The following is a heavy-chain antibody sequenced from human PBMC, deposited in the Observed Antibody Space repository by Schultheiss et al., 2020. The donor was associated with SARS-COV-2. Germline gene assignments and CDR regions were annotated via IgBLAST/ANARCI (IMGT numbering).Heavy chain of an antibody. Sequence: GGSLRLSCTASGFTFNAYSMHWVRQAPGKGLEWVAVISNYGTNKYYADSVKGRFTISRDNSRNTLYLQMSSLRGDDTAFYYCAGQVFFREFAYWGQGTLVTVSS. CDR1: GFTFNAYS. V-gene: IGHV3-30*15. CDR2: ISNYGTNK. CDR3: AGQVFFREFAY. J-gene: IGHJ4*02. D-gene: IGHD3-10*01.